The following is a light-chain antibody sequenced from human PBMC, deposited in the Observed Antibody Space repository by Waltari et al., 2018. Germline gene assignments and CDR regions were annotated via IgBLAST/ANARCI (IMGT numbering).Light chain of an antibody. CDR1: QSISNY. J-gene: IGKJ2*03. CDR2: KAS. Sequence: DIQMTQSPSTLSASVGDTITIACRASQSISNYLAWYQQKPGKAPKLLIYKASSSGSGVPSRFSGSGSGTEFTLTISSLQPDDFATYYCKQYNTYSSFGQGTKLEIK. CDR3: KQYNTYSS. V-gene: IGKV1-5*03.